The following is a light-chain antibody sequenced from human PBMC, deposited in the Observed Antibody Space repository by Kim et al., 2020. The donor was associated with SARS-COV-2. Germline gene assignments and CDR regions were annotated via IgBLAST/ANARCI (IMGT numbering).Light chain of an antibody. CDR2: TAS. CDR1: QNIKNE. Sequence: AIQMTQSPSSLSASVGDRVTITCRASQNIKNELSWYQHKIGKAPKLLIHTASSLETGVPSRFSGSRSGTDFTLTISSLQPEDFASYYCLQDYRYPFTFGPGTTVEIK. CDR3: LQDYRYPFT. V-gene: IGKV1-6*01. J-gene: IGKJ3*01.